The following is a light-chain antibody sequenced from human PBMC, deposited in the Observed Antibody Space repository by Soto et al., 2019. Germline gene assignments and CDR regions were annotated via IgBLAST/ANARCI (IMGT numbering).Light chain of an antibody. Sequence: QSVLTQPRSVSGSPGQSVTISCTGTSSDVGGYNYVSWYQQHPGKAPKLMIYDVSKRPSGVPDRFSGSKSGNTASLTISGLQAEDEADYYCCSYAGSYTYVLGTATKVTV. CDR2: DVS. CDR1: SSDVGGYNY. V-gene: IGLV2-11*01. J-gene: IGLJ1*01. CDR3: CSYAGSYTYV.